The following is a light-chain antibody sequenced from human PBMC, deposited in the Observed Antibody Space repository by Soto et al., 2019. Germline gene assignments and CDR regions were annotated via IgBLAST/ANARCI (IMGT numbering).Light chain of an antibody. CDR1: ESVSSN. Sequence: EIVMTQSPATLSVSPGERATLSCRASESVSSNLAWYQQKPGQVPRLLIYGASTRATGIPARFSGSGSGTEFTLTISSLQSEDFAVYYCQQYNKRPHQFGQGTKLEIK. CDR3: QQYNKRPHQ. V-gene: IGKV3-15*01. J-gene: IGKJ2*01. CDR2: GAS.